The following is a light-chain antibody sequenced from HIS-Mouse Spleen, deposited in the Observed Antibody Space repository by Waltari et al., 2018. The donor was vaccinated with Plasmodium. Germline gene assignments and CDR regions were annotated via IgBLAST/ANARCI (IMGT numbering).Light chain of an antibody. CDR3: QAWDSSVV. CDR2: QDS. V-gene: IGLV3-1*01. Sequence: SYELTQPPSVSVSPGQTASITCSGDKLGDKYACWYQQKPGRSPVLVIYQDSKRPSGTPERFSGSNSGNTATLTISGTQAMDEADYYCQAWDSSVVFGGGTKLTVL. CDR1: KLGDKY. J-gene: IGLJ2*01.